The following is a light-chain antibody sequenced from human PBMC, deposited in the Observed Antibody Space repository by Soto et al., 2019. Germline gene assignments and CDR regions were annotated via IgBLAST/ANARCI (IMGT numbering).Light chain of an antibody. CDR2: GAS. CDR3: QQYNNWPWT. Sequence: EIVRTQSPATLSVSPGGRATLSCRASQSVSSNLAWYQQKPGQAPRLLIYGASTRATGIPARFSGSGSGTEFTLTISSLQSEDFAVYYCQQYNNWPWTFGQGTKVDI. CDR1: QSVSSN. V-gene: IGKV3-15*01. J-gene: IGKJ1*01.